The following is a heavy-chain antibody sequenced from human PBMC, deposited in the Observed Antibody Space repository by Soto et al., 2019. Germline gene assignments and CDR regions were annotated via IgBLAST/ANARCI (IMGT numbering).Heavy chain of an antibody. CDR3: AKVPDYDSSGYWDAFDL. Sequence: QVQLVESGGGVVQPGRSLRLSCAASGFTFSSYGMHWVRQAPGKGLEWVAVILYDGSNKYYADSVKGRFTISRDNSKNTLYLQMSSLRAEDTAVYYCAKVPDYDSSGYWDAFDLWGQGTMVTVSS. D-gene: IGHD3-22*01. CDR1: GFTFSSYG. J-gene: IGHJ3*01. V-gene: IGHV3-30*18. CDR2: ILYDGSNK.